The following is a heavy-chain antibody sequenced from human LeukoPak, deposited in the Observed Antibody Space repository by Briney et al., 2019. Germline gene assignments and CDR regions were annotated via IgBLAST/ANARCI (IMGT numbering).Heavy chain of an antibody. J-gene: IGHJ4*02. CDR2: IRYDGSNK. D-gene: IGHD3-9*01. CDR1: GFTFSSYA. V-gene: IGHV3-30*02. Sequence: GGSLRLSCAASGFTFSSYAMNWVRQAPGKGLEWVAFIRYDGSNKYYADSVKGRFTISRDNSKNTLYLQMNSQRAEDTAVYYCAKDTYDILTGYSFDYWGQGTLVTVSS. CDR3: AKDTYDILTGYSFDY.